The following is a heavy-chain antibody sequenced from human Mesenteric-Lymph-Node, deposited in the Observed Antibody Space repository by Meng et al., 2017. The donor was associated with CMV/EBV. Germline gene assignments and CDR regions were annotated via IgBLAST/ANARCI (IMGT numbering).Heavy chain of an antibody. Sequence: GESLKISCAASGFTFSDYYMTWIRQAPGKGLEWLSYINDGGRTTYYADSVKGRFTISRDNAKNSLYLQMNSLRAEDTAVYYCAREGNYYGSGTYYTGYFQHWGQGTLVTVSS. CDR1: GFTFSDYY. CDR2: INDGGRTT. D-gene: IGHD3-10*01. CDR3: AREGNYYGSGTYYTGYFQH. V-gene: IGHV3-11*04. J-gene: IGHJ1*01.